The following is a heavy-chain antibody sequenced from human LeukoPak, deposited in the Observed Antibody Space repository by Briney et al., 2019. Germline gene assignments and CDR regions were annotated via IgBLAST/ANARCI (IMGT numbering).Heavy chain of an antibody. CDR1: GGSSSGYY. V-gene: IGHV4-34*01. Sequence: SETLSLTCAVYGGSSSGYYWSWIRQPPGKGLEWIGEINHSGSTNYNPSLKSRVTISVDTSKNQFSLKLSSVTAADTAVYYCARLRLFGVDYWGQGTLVTVSS. J-gene: IGHJ4*02. CDR3: ARLRLFGVDY. D-gene: IGHD3-16*01. CDR2: INHSGST.